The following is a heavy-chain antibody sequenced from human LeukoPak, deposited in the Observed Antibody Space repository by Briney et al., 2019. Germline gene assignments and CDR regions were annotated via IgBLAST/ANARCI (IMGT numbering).Heavy chain of an antibody. CDR2: INPNSGGT. CDR3: ARLTTVTPGY. Sequence: GASVKVSCKASGYTSTGYYMHWVRQAPGQGLEWMGWINPNSGGTNYAQKFQGRVTMTRDTSISTAYMELSRLRSDDTAVYYCARLTTVTPGYWGQGTLVTVSS. J-gene: IGHJ4*02. D-gene: IGHD4-17*01. CDR1: GYTSTGYY. V-gene: IGHV1-2*02.